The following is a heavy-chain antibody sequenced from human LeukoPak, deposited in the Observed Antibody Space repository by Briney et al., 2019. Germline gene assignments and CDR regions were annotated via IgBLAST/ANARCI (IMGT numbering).Heavy chain of an antibody. D-gene: IGHD3-22*01. Sequence: ASVKVSCKASGYTFTSYYMHWVRQAPGQGLEWMGIINPSGGSTSYAQKFQGRVTMTRDMSTSTVYMELSSLRSEDTAVYYCARVARSTDYYDSSGYYNYWGQGTLVTVSS. J-gene: IGHJ4*02. CDR1: GYTFTSYY. V-gene: IGHV1-46*01. CDR2: INPSGGST. CDR3: ARVARSTDYYDSSGYYNY.